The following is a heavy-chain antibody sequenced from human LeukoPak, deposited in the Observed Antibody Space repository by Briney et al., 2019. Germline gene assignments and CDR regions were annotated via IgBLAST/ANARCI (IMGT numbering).Heavy chain of an antibody. CDR2: INHSGST. V-gene: IGHV4-34*01. CDR1: GGSFSGYY. CDR3: ARSLISGSSSNWFDP. D-gene: IGHD3-10*01. J-gene: IGHJ5*02. Sequence: SETLSLTCAVYGGSFSGYYWSWIRQPPGKGLEWIGEINHSGSTNYNPSLKSRVTISVDTSKNQFSLKLSSVTAADTAVYYYARSLISGSSSNWFDPWGQGTLVTVSS.